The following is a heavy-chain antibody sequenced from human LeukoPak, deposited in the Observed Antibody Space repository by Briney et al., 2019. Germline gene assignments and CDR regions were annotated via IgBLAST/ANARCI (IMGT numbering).Heavy chain of an antibody. CDR1: GFTLSSYW. D-gene: IGHD2-15*01. V-gene: IGHV3-7*01. CDR3: ARDGGYCSGGSCYDI. CDR2: IKEDGSEK. Sequence: GGSLRLSCAASGFTLSSYWMNWVRQAPGKGLEWVANIKEDGSEKYYVDSVKGRFTISRDNAKNSLYLQMNSLRAEDTAVYYCARDGGYCSGGSCYDIWGQGTMVTVSS. J-gene: IGHJ3*02.